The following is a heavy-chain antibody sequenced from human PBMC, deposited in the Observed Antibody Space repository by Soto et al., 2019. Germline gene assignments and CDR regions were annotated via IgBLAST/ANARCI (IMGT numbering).Heavy chain of an antibody. CDR1: GFTFSSYW. D-gene: IGHD6-6*01. CDR3: ARKYSSSPALLDY. Sequence: PGRSLIIYCAASGFTFSSYWMNWVRQAPGKGLEWVAVIWYDGSNKYYADSVKGRFTISRDNSKNTLYLQMNSLRAEDTAVYYCARKYSSSPALLDYWGQGTLVTVSS. V-gene: IGHV3-33*08. J-gene: IGHJ4*02. CDR2: IWYDGSNK.